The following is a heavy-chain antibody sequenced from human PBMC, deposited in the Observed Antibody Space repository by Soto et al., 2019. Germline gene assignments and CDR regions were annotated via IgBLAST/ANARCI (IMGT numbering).Heavy chain of an antibody. CDR3: ARGGGGPLDWFAP. J-gene: IGHJ5*02. CDR1: GYTFTSYA. CDR2: INAGNGNT. D-gene: IGHD3-10*01. V-gene: IGHV1-3*01. Sequence: VKVSCKASGYTFTSYAMHWVRQAPGQRLEWMGWINAGNGNTKYSQKFQGRVTITRDTSASTAYMELSSLRSEDTAVYYCARGGGGPLDWFAPWGQGTLVPVSS.